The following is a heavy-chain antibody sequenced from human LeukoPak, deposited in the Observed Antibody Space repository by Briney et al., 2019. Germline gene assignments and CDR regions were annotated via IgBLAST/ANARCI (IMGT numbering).Heavy chain of an antibody. CDR1: GFTFSSYW. CDR2: IKEDGTEK. Sequence: PGGSLRLSCAASGFTFSSYWMSWVRQAPGKGLEWVSNIKEDGTEKYYVDSVKGRFTTSRDNAKNSLYPQMNSLRVEDTAVYYCGRHGGAFEMWGQGTMVTVSS. J-gene: IGHJ3*02. CDR3: GRHGGAFEM. V-gene: IGHV3-7*01.